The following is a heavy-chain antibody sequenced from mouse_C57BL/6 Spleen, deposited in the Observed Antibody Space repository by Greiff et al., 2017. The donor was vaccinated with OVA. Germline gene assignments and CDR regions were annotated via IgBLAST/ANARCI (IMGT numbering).Heavy chain of an antibody. CDR3: ARYELRLGAMDY. J-gene: IGHJ4*01. V-gene: IGHV7-3*01. D-gene: IGHD3-2*02. CDR2: IRNKANGYTT. CDR1: GFTFTDYY. Sequence: EVKLMESGGGLVQPGGSLSLSCAASGFTFTDYYMSWVRQPPGKALEWLGFIRNKANGYTTEYSASVKGRFTISRDNSQSILYLQMNALRAEDSATYYCARYELRLGAMDYWGQGTSVTVSS.